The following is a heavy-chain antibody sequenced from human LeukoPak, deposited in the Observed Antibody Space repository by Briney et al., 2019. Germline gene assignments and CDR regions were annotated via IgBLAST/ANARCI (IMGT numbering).Heavy chain of an antibody. J-gene: IGHJ4*02. CDR2: INPNSGST. D-gene: IGHD2-2*01. CDR3: ARSRSIVVVPAAPFDY. Sequence: ASVKVSCKASGYTFTGYYMHWVRQAPGQGLEWMGWINPNSGSTNYAQKFQGRVTMTRDTSISTAYMELSRLRSDDTAVYYCARSRSIVVVPAAPFDYWGQETLVTVSS. V-gene: IGHV1-2*02. CDR1: GYTFTGYY.